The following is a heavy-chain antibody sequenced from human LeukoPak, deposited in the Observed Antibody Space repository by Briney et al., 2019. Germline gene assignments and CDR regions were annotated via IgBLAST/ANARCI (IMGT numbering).Heavy chain of an antibody. J-gene: IGHJ5*02. D-gene: IGHD6-19*01. Sequence: SETLSLTCTVSGYSISSGYYWGWIRQPPGKGLEWIGSIYYSGSTYYNPSLKSRVTLSVDTSKNQFSLKLSSVTAADTAVYYCARAYSSGSAIDPWGQGTLVTVSS. CDR3: ARAYSSGSAIDP. CDR1: GYSISSGYY. CDR2: IYYSGST. V-gene: IGHV4-38-2*02.